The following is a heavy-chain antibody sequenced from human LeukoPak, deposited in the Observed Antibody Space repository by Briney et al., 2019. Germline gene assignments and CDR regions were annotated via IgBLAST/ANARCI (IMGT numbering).Heavy chain of an antibody. J-gene: IGHJ3*02. CDR1: GFTVSSYG. CDR3: AKGVVGATFQDAFDI. D-gene: IGHD1-26*01. CDR2: IRYDGSNK. V-gene: IGHV3-30*02. Sequence: PGGSLRLSCAASGFTVSSYGMHWVRQAPGKGLEWVAFIRYDGSNKYYADSVKGRFTISRDNSKNTLYLQMNSLRAEDTAVYYCAKGVVGATFQDAFDIWGQGTMVTVSS.